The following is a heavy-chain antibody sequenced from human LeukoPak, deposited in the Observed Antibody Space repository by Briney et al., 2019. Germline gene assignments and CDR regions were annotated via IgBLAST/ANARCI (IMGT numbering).Heavy chain of an antibody. Sequence: PSETLSLTCAVSGYSISSGYYWGWIRQPPGKGLEWIGSIYHSGSTYYNPSLKSRVTISVDTSKNQFSLKLSSVPAADTAVYYCARIHSSQTYYYDSSGYYYFDYWGQGTLVTVSS. V-gene: IGHV4-38-2*01. J-gene: IGHJ4*02. CDR1: GYSISSGYY. CDR3: ARIHSSQTYYYDSSGYYYFDY. D-gene: IGHD3-22*01. CDR2: IYHSGST.